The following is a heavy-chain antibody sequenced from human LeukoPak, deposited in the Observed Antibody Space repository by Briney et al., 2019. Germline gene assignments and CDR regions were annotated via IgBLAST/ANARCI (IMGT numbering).Heavy chain of an antibody. D-gene: IGHD3-9*01. J-gene: IGHJ4*02. CDR1: GFTSSSYE. CDR3: ARVEILTGYSPDY. V-gene: IGHV3-48*03. Sequence: GGSLRLSCAASGFTSSSYEMNWVRQAPGKGLEWVSYISSSGSTIYYADSVKGRFTISRDNAKNSLYLQMNSLRAEDTAVYYCARVEILTGYSPDYWGQGTLVTVSS. CDR2: ISSSGSTI.